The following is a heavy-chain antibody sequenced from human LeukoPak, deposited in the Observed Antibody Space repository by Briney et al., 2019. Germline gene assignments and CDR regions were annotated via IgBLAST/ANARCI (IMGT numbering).Heavy chain of an antibody. V-gene: IGHV1-69*05. J-gene: IGHJ4*02. D-gene: IGHD3-22*01. Sequence: ASVKVSCKASGGTFSSYAISWVRQAPGQGLEWMGGIIPIFGTANYAQKFQGRVTITTDESTSTAYMELSSLRSEDTAVYYCAKDPRRRSYYYDSSGYYYEGYWGQGTLVTVSS. CDR1: GGTFSSYA. CDR2: IIPIFGTA. CDR3: AKDPRRRSYYYDSSGYYYEGY.